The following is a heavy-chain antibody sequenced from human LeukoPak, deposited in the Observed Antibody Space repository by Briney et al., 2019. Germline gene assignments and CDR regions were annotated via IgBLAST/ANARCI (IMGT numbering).Heavy chain of an antibody. Sequence: ASVKVSCKASGGTFSSYAISWVRQALGQGLEWMGGIIPIFGTANYAQKFQGRVTITADESTSTAYMELSSLRSEDTAVYYCAREPYSSGYYYYGMDVWGQGTTVTVSS. CDR1: GGTFSSYA. J-gene: IGHJ6*02. CDR3: AREPYSSGYYYYGMDV. D-gene: IGHD6-19*01. V-gene: IGHV1-69*13. CDR2: IIPIFGTA.